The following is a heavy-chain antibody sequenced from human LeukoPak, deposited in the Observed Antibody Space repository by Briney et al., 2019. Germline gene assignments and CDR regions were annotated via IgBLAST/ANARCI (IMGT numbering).Heavy chain of an antibody. CDR3: ARAADTAMVFDY. CDR2: ISSSSSYI. D-gene: IGHD5-18*01. V-gene: IGHV3-21*01. J-gene: IGHJ4*02. Sequence: GGSLRLSCAASGFTFSSYSMNWVCQAPGKGLEWVSSISSSSSYIYYADSVKGRFTISRDNAKNSLYLQMNSLRAEDTAVYYCARAADTAMVFDYWGQGTLVTVSS. CDR1: GFTFSSYS.